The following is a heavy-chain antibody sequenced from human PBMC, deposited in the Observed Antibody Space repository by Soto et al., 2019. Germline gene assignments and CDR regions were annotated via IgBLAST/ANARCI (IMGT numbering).Heavy chain of an antibody. V-gene: IGHV3-23*01. J-gene: IGHJ3*02. CDR1: GLTFSSYA. CDR3: AKLHLYYYDSSGYTYDAFDI. Sequence: GGSLRLSCAASGLTFSSYAMRWVRQAPGRGLEWVSAISGSGGSTYYADSVKGRFTISRDNSKNTLYLQMNSLRAEDTAVYYCAKLHLYYYDSSGYTYDAFDIWGQGTMVTVSS. D-gene: IGHD3-22*01. CDR2: ISGSGGST.